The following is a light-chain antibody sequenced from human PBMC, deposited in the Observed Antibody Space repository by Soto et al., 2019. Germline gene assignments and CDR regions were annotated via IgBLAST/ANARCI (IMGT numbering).Light chain of an antibody. Sequence: DIQMTQSPSSLSASVGDRVTITCGASQTISSWLAWYQQKPGKAPKLLIYAASRLESGVPSRFSGSGSGTYFTLTISSLQPEDFATYYCQQTFSALITFGQGTRLEI. J-gene: IGKJ5*01. CDR2: AAS. CDR1: QTISSW. V-gene: IGKV1-39*01. CDR3: QQTFSALIT.